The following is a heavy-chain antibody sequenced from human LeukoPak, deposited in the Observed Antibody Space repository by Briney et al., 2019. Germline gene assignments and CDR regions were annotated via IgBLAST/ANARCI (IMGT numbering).Heavy chain of an antibody. V-gene: IGHV4-34*01. CDR2: INHSGST. CDR1: GGSFSGYY. D-gene: IGHD3-10*01. Sequence: PSETLSLTCAVYGGSFSGYYWSWIRQPPGKGLEWIGEINHSGSTNYNPSLKSRVTISVDTSKNQFSLKLSSVTAADTAVYYCARDTYYYGSGSLRHAFDIWGQGTMVTVSS. J-gene: IGHJ3*02. CDR3: ARDTYYYGSGSLRHAFDI.